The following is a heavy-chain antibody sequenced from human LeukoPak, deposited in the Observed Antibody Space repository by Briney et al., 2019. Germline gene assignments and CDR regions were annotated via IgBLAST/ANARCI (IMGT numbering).Heavy chain of an antibody. CDR2: IYTSGST. CDR1: GGSISSYY. J-gene: IGHJ5*02. V-gene: IGHV4-4*07. CDR3: ARKIVGAPNWWDH. Sequence: PSQTLSLTCTVSGGSISSYYWSWIRQPAGKGLEWIGRIYTSGSTNYNPSLKSQVTMSVDTSKNQFSLKRSSVTAANTDVYYCARKIVGAPNWWDHWGQGTLVTVSS. D-gene: IGHD1-26*01.